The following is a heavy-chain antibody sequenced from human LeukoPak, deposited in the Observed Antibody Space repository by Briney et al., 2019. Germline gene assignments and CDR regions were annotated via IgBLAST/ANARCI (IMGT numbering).Heavy chain of an antibody. CDR1: GGSFSGYY. Sequence: SETLSLTCAVYGGSFSGYYWSWIRQPPGKGLEWIGEINHSGSTNYNPSLKSRVTISVDTSKNQFSLKLSSVTAADTAVYYCARGGYSYGPIDYWGQETLVTVSS. CDR2: INHSGST. J-gene: IGHJ4*02. D-gene: IGHD5-18*01. CDR3: ARGGYSYGPIDY. V-gene: IGHV4-34*01.